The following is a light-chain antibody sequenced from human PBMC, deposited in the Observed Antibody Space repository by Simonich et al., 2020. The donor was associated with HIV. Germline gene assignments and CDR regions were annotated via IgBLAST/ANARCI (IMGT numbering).Light chain of an antibody. CDR1: KSIINL. J-gene: IGKJ4*01. V-gene: IGKV1-NL1*01. Sequence: DIQMTQSPSTLSASVGDRVTITCLASKSIINLLAWYQQKPGKAPKCLLYAASKFESGVHSRFSGSGSGTDYILTISSLQPEDFATYYCQQSYSTTFGGGTKVEIK. CDR2: AAS. CDR3: QQSYSTT.